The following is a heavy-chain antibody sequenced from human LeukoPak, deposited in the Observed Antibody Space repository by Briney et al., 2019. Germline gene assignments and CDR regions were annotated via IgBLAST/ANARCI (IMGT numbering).Heavy chain of an antibody. CDR1: GYTFTAYY. Sequence: PWASVKVSCKASGYTFTAYYMHWVRQAPGQGLEWLGWINPNTGDTNYAQKFQGWVTMTRDTSINTAYMELSSLRSDDTAVYYCARVSLPGYVYGYDGYDLWGQGTLVTVSS. D-gene: IGHD5-18*01. CDR3: ARVSLPGYVYGYDGYDL. V-gene: IGHV1-2*04. CDR2: INPNTGDT. J-gene: IGHJ4*02.